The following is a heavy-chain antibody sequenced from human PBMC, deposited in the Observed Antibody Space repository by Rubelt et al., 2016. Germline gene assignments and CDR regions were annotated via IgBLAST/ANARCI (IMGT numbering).Heavy chain of an antibody. CDR2: IYWTDDK. J-gene: IGHJ4*02. CDR1: GFSLSTSGVG. D-gene: IGHD1-7*01. Sequence: QITLKESGPTLVKPTQTLTLTCTFSGFSLSTSGVGVGWIRQPPGKALEWLALIYWTDDKGYSPSLKSRLTITKDTSKIQVVLTMTNMDPVDTATYYCAHRPGTTARIYYFDYWGQGTLVTVSS. V-gene: IGHV2-5*01. CDR3: AHRPGTTARIYYFDY.